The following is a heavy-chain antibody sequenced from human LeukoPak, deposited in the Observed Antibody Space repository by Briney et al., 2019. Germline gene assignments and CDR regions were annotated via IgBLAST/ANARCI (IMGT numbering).Heavy chain of an antibody. CDR1: GFTFSSFG. J-gene: IGHJ4*02. CDR2: ISFDGSNK. D-gene: IGHD2-15*01. Sequence: PGGSLRLSCAASGFTFSSFGMHWVRQAPGKGLEWVAVISFDGSNKYYADSVKGRFTISRDNSKNTLYLQMNSLTPEDTAVYYCAKDGPSIVALDYWGQGTLVTVSS. V-gene: IGHV3-30*18. CDR3: AKDGPSIVALDY.